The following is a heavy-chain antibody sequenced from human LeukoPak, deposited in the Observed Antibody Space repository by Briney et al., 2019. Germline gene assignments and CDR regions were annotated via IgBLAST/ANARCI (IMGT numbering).Heavy chain of an antibody. CDR3: ARTPRYCSSTSCQEYFQH. V-gene: IGHV4-30-2*01. Sequence: PSQTLSLTCTVSGGSISSGGYYWSWIRQPPGKGLEWIGYIYHSGSTYYNPSLKSRVTISVDRSKNQFSLKLSSVTAADTAAYYCARTPRYCSSTSCQEYFQHWGQGTLVTVSS. CDR1: GGSISSGGYY. J-gene: IGHJ1*01. CDR2: IYHSGST. D-gene: IGHD2-2*01.